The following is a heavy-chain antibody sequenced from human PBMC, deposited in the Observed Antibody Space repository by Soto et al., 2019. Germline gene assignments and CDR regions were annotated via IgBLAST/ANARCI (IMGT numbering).Heavy chain of an antibody. V-gene: IGHV4-34*01. CDR2: INHSGST. CDR3: ARGPYDSSGYYADWYFDL. Sequence: SETLSLTCAVYGGSFSGYYWSWIRQPPGKGLEWIGEINHSGSTNYNPSLKSRVTISVDTSKNQFSLKLSSVTAADTAVYYCARGPYDSSGYYADWYFDLWGRGTLVTVSS. J-gene: IGHJ2*01. CDR1: GGSFSGYY. D-gene: IGHD3-22*01.